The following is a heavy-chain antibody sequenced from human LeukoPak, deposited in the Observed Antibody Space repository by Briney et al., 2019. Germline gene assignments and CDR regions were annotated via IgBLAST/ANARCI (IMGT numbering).Heavy chain of an antibody. CDR3: ARLFFGGERFDP. CDR1: GYTFTSYD. V-gene: IGHV1-8*03. CDR2: MNPNSGNT. J-gene: IGHJ5*02. Sequence: ASVKVSCKASGYTFTSYDINWVRQATGQGLEWMGWMNPNSGNTGYAQKFQGRVTITRNTSISTAYMELSSLRSEDTAVYYCARLFFGGERFDPWGQGTLVTVSS. D-gene: IGHD3-3*01.